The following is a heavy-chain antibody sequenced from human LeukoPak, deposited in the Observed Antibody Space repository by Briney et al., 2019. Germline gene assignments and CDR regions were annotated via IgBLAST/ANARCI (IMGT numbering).Heavy chain of an antibody. V-gene: IGHV3-21*01. CDR3: ARHKSIFGVVIDVFDI. CDR1: GFTFSSYS. Sequence: GGSLRLSCAASGFTFSSYSMNWVRQAPGKGLEWVSSISSSSSYIYYADSVKGRFTISRDNAKNSLYLQMDSLRAEDTAVYYCARHKSIFGVVIDVFDIWGQGTTVTVSS. D-gene: IGHD3-3*01. J-gene: IGHJ3*02. CDR2: ISSSSSYI.